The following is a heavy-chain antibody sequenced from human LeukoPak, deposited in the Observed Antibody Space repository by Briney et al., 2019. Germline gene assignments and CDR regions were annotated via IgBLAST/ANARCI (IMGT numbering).Heavy chain of an antibody. D-gene: IGHD2-2*01. Sequence: SETLSLTCTVSGGSISSYYWSWIRQPPGKGLEWIGYIYYSGSTNHNPSLKSRVTISVDTSKNQFSLKVSSVTAADTAVYYCARGDCSSTICYSPMDVWGKGTTVTVSS. J-gene: IGHJ6*03. V-gene: IGHV4-59*08. CDR2: IYYSGST. CDR1: GGSISSYY. CDR3: ARGDCSSTICYSPMDV.